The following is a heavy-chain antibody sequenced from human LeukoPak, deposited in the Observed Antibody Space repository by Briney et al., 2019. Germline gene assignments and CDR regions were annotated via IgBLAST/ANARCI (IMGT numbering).Heavy chain of an antibody. CDR1: GGSINSYY. CDR2: IYYSGST. Sequence: SETLSLTCTVSGGSINSYYWSWIRQPPGKGLEWIGYIYYSGSTNYNPSLKSRVTISLDTSNNKFSLKLTSLTAADTAVYYCVRHLSAGRPAFDIWGQGTMVTVSS. CDR3: VRHLSAGRPAFDI. V-gene: IGHV4-59*08. J-gene: IGHJ3*02. D-gene: IGHD2-15*01.